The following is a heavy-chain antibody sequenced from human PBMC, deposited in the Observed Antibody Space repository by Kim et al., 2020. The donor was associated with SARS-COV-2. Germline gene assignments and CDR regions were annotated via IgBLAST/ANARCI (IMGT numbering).Heavy chain of an antibody. CDR2: ISGSGGST. Sequence: GGSLRLSCAASRFTFSSYAMSWVRQAPGKGLEWVSAISGSGGSTYYADSVKGRFTISRDNPKNTLYLQMNSLRAEDTAVYYCAKVLEWLSFSRYYYYMDVWGKGTTGTVSS. J-gene: IGHJ6*03. D-gene: IGHD3-3*01. V-gene: IGHV3-23*01. CDR3: AKVLEWLSFSRYYYYMDV. CDR1: RFTFSSYA.